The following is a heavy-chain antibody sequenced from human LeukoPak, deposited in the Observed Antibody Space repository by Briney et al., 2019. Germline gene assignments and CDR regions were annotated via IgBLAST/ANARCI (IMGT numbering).Heavy chain of an antibody. J-gene: IGHJ4*02. CDR1: GGSISSYY. V-gene: IGHV4-59*08. D-gene: IGHD3-9*01. Sequence: SETLSLTCTVSGGSISSYYWSWIRQPPGKGLEWIGYIYYSGSTNYNPSLKSRVTISVDTSKNQFSLKLSTVTATDTAVCYCARQLWHYDILTGYSPSFDYWGQGTLVTVSS. CDR3: ARQLWHYDILTGYSPSFDY. CDR2: IYYSGST.